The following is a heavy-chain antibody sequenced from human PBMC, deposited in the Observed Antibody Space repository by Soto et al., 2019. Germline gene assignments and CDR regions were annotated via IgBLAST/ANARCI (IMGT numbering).Heavy chain of an antibody. V-gene: IGHV1-8*01. D-gene: IGHD6-13*01. CDR1: GYTFTSYD. Sequence: GASVKVSCKASGYTFTSYDINWVRQATGQGLEWMGWMNPNSGNTGYAQKFQGRVTMTRNTSISTAYMELSSLRSEDTAVYYCARGGAAAGSPYYYYYMDVWGKGTTVTVSS. CDR2: MNPNSGNT. J-gene: IGHJ6*03. CDR3: ARGGAAAGSPYYYYYMDV.